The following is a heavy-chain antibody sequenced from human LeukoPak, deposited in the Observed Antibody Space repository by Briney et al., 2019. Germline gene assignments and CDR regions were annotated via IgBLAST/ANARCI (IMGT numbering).Heavy chain of an antibody. J-gene: IGHJ4*02. D-gene: IGHD3-3*01. CDR3: ARSDYDFWSGPEY. CDR2: INSDGSST. Sequence: SGGSLRLSCAASGFTFSSYWMHWVRQAPGKGRVRVSRINSDGSSTSYADSVKGRFTISRDNAKNTLYLQMNSLRAEDTAVYYCARSDYDFWSGPEYWGQGTLVTVSS. CDR1: GFTFSSYW. V-gene: IGHV3-74*01.